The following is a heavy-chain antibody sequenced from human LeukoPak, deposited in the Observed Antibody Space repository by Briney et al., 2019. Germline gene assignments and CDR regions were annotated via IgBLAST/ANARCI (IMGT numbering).Heavy chain of an antibody. CDR2: ITSNSGHI. Sequence: PGGSLRLSCAASGFTFSTYSMNWVRQAPGKGLEWVSTITSNSGHILYAESVRGRFTISRDNAKNSLYLQMNSLRAEDTAVYYCANQWLFYGFDYWGQGTLVTVSS. J-gene: IGHJ4*02. V-gene: IGHV3-21*04. CDR3: ANQWLFYGFDY. D-gene: IGHD3-22*01. CDR1: GFTFSTYS.